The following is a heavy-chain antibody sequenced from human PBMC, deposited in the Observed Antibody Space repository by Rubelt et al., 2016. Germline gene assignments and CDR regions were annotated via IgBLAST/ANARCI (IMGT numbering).Heavy chain of an antibody. CDR3: ARGIAARYNYYYGMDV. D-gene: IGHD6-6*01. CDR2: ISSNGGST. CDR1: GFTFSSYA. V-gene: IGHV3-64*04. J-gene: IGHJ6*02. Sequence: GGSLRLSCSASGFTFSSYAMHWVRQAPGKGLEYVSAISSNGGSTYYADSVKGRFTISRDNSKNTLYLQMNSLRAEDTAVYYCARGIAARYNYYYGMDVWGQGTTVTVSS.